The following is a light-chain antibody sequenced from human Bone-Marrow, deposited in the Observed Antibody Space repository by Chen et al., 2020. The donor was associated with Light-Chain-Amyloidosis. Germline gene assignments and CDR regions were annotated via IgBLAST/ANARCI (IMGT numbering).Light chain of an antibody. V-gene: IGLV2-14*01. J-gene: IGLJ2*01. CDR3: SSYTSTTTDVI. CDR2: EVS. Sequence: QSALTQPASLSGSPGPSITISCTGTSRDIGTFNYVSWYQQPPGKAPQLIMFEVSNRPSGVSDRFSGSKSGNTASLTISGLQPGDEADFYCSSYTSTTTDVIFGGGTKLTVL. CDR1: SRDIGTFNY.